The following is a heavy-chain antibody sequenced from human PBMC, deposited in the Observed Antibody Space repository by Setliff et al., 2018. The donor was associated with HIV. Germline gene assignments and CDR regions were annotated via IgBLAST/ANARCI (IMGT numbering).Heavy chain of an antibody. Sequence: NPSETLSLTCTVSGGSISTYFWSWVRQTPGKGLEWIGYIYYTGSTSYNPSFRSRVTISVDTSKNQFSLKVNSVTAADTAVYYCASPKERYYYGSGTNVREYYGMDVWGQGTTVTVSS. D-gene: IGHD3-10*01. J-gene: IGHJ6*02. CDR1: GGSISTYF. CDR3: ASPKERYYYGSGTNVREYYGMDV. CDR2: IYYTGST. V-gene: IGHV4-59*12.